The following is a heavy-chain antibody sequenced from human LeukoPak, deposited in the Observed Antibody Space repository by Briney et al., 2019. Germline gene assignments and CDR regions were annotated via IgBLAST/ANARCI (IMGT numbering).Heavy chain of an antibody. CDR1: GGSFSGYY. Sequence: SETLSLTCAVYGGSFSGYYWSWIRQPPGKGLEWIGEINHSGSTNYNPSLKSRVTISVDTSKNQFSLKLSPVTAADTAVYYCARGGGDSIVVVPAATRHFDYWGQGTLVTVSS. CDR3: ARGGGDSIVVVPAATRHFDY. CDR2: INHSGST. J-gene: IGHJ4*02. V-gene: IGHV4-34*01. D-gene: IGHD2-2*01.